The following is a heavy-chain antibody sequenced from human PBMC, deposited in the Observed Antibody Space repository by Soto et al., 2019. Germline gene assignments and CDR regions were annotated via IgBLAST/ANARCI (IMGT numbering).Heavy chain of an antibody. V-gene: IGHV4-31*03. J-gene: IGHJ5*02. CDR1: GGSISSGGYY. D-gene: IGHD2-2*01. CDR3: ARWGFVVVPAAIRHVNWFDP. Sequence: PSETLSLTCTVSGGSISSGGYYWSWIRQHPGKGLEWIGYIYYSGSTYYNPSLKSRVTISVDTSKNQFSLKLSSVTAADTAVYYCARWGFVVVPAAIRHVNWFDPWGQGALVTVSS. CDR2: IYYSGST.